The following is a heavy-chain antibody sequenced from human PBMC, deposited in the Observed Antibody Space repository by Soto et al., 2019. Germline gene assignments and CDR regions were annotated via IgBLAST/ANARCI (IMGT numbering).Heavy chain of an antibody. V-gene: IGHV4-59*01. D-gene: IGHD3-9*01. CDR2: IYYSGST. CDR3: ARGDYDILTGYYFYGMDV. CDR1: GSSISSYY. Sequence: ASETLSLTCTVSGSSISSYYWSWIRQPPGKGLEWIGYIYYSGSTNYNPSLKSRVTISVDTSKNQFSLKLSSVTAADTAVYYCARGDYDILTGYYFYGMDVWGQGTTVTVS. J-gene: IGHJ6*02.